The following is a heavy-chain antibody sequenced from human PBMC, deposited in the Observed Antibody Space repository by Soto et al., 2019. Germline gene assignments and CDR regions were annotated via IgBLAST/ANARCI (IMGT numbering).Heavy chain of an antibody. CDR1: GYTFTSYG. CDR3: ARSDYGSVFSWFDP. J-gene: IGHJ5*02. CDR2: ISAYNGNT. D-gene: IGHD3-10*01. Sequence: ASVKVSCKASGYTFTSYGISWVRQAPGQGLEWMGWISAYNGNTNYAQKLQGRVTMTTDTSTSTAYMELRSLRSDDTAVYYCARSDYGSVFSWFDPWGQGTLVTVSS. V-gene: IGHV1-18*01.